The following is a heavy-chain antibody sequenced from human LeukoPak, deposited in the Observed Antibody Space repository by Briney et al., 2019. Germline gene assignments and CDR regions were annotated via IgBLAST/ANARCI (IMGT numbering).Heavy chain of an antibody. J-gene: IGHJ6*02. CDR2: VYYSGST. CDR3: ARELGATVVNYGMDV. Sequence: PSETLSLTCTVSGGSISSSSYYWGWIRQPPGKGLEWIGTVYYSGSTNYNPSLKSRVTISVDTSKNQLSLKLTSMTAADTAVYYCARELGATVVNYGMDVWGQGTTVTVSS. CDR1: GGSISSSSYY. V-gene: IGHV4-39*07. D-gene: IGHD4-23*01.